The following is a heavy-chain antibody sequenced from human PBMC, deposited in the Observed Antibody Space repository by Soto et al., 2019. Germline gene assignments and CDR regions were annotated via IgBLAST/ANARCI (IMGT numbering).Heavy chain of an antibody. V-gene: IGHV3-30*18. D-gene: IGHD3-10*01. Sequence: QVQLVESGGGVVQPGRSLRLSCAASGFTFSSYGMHWVRQAPGKGLEWVAVISYDGSNKYYADSVKGRFTISRDNSKNTLYMQMNSLRAEETAEYYGAQEGGISMVRGVYNWFDPWGQGTLVTVSS. J-gene: IGHJ5*02. CDR1: GFTFSSYG. CDR2: ISYDGSNK. CDR3: AQEGGISMVRGVYNWFDP.